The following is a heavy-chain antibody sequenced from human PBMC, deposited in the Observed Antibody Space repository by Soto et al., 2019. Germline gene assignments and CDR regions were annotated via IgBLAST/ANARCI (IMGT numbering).Heavy chain of an antibody. CDR2: IYYSGST. J-gene: IGHJ4*02. V-gene: IGHV4-30-4*01. CDR3: ARAIEDVNCSGGSCYPLDY. Sequence: KTSETLSLTCTVSGGSISSGDYYWSWIRQPPGKGLEWIGYIYYSGSTYYNPSLKSRVTISVDTSKNQFSLKLSSVTAADTAVYYCARAIEDVNCSGGSCYPLDYWGQGTLVTVPQ. CDR1: GGSISSGDYY. D-gene: IGHD2-15*01.